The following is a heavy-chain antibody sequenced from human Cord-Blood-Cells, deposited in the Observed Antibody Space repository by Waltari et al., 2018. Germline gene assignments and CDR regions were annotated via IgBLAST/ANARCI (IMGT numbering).Heavy chain of an antibody. CDR2: INHSGST. Sequence: QVQLQQWGAGLLKPSETLSLTCAVYGGSFSGYYWSWSRQPPGKGLEWMGEINHSGSTNYNPSLKSRVTISVDTSKNQFSLKLSSVTAADTAVYYCARYSTDSSGYYFDYWGQGTLVTVSS. CDR3: ARYSTDSSGYYFDY. D-gene: IGHD3-22*01. CDR1: GGSFSGYY. V-gene: IGHV4-34*01. J-gene: IGHJ4*02.